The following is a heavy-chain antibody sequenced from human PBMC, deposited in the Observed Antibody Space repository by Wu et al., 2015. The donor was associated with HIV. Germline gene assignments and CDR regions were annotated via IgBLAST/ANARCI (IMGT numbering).Heavy chain of an antibody. CDR1: GGTFSSYA. CDR3: ARAQWPNSPDNYYYYYYMDV. D-gene: IGHD6-19*01. J-gene: IGHJ6*03. CDR2: IIPIFGTA. V-gene: IGHV1-69*12. Sequence: QVQLVQSGAEVKKPGSSVKVSCKASGGTFSSYAISWVRQAPGQGLEWMGGIIPIFGTANYAQKFQGRVTITADESTSTAYMELSSLRSEDTAVYYCARAQWPNSPDNYYYYYYMDVWGKGTTVTVSS.